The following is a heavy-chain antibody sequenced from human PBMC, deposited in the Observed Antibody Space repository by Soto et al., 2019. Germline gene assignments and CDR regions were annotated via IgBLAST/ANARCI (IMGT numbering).Heavy chain of an antibody. CDR3: AREGIGGTVLRGFCDY. Sequence: QEHLVESGGGVVQPGTSLRLSCAASGSIFRGYGMHWVRQAPGKGLEWVAVIWYDGSNKYYADSVKGRFTISRDNSKNMLYLQMESRRAEDTAVYYFAREGIGGTVLRGFCDYWGQGTLVTISS. V-gene: IGHV3-33*01. CDR2: IWYDGSNK. J-gene: IGHJ4*02. D-gene: IGHD1-7*01. CDR1: GSIFRGYG.